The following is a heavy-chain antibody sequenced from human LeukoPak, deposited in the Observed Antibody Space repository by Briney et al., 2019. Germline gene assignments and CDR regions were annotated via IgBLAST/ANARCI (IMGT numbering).Heavy chain of an antibody. CDR1: RFTFSDSY. V-gene: IGHV3-11*06. Sequence: GGSLRHSCAASRFTFSDSYMSSIRQAPGEGLWWVSYIISSSSNTHYADSVKCRYTISRDNAKNSLYLQMNSLRAEETAVYYCARDYSHRGRYYFDYWGQGSLVTVSS. J-gene: IGHJ4*02. CDR2: IISSSSNT. CDR3: ARDYSHRGRYYFDY. D-gene: IGHD3-16*01.